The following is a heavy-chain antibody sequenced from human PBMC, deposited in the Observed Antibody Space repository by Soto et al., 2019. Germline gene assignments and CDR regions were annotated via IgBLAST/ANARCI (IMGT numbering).Heavy chain of an antibody. V-gene: IGHV1-69*06. J-gene: IGHJ6*02. D-gene: IGHD5-12*01. CDR1: GGTFSSYA. CDR2: FIPILGTA. Sequence: QVQLVQSGAEVKKPGSSVKVSCKASGGTFSSYAISWVRQAPGQGLEWMGGFIPILGTANYAQKFQGRVTITADKSTSTAEMELSSLRSEDTAVYYCARGGYSGDALGMDVWGQGPTVTVSS. CDR3: ARGGYSGDALGMDV.